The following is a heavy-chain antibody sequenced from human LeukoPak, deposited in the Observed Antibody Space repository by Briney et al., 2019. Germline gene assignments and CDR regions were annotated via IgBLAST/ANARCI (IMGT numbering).Heavy chain of an antibody. V-gene: IGHV4-59*08. CDR3: ARGTIFGVVMHSYGMDV. J-gene: IGHJ6*02. CDR1: GGSISSYY. D-gene: IGHD3-3*01. Sequence: SETLSLTCTVSGGSISSYYWSWIRQPPGKGLELIGYIYYSGSTNYNPSLKSRVTISVDTSKNQFSLKLSSVTATDTAVYYCARGTIFGVVMHSYGMDVWGQGTTVTVSS. CDR2: IYYSGST.